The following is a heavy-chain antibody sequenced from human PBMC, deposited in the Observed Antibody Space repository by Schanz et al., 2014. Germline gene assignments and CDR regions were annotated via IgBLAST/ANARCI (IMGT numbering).Heavy chain of an antibody. D-gene: IGHD4-4*01. J-gene: IGHJ4*02. CDR2: LDPKSGQG. CDR3: ATSGDDTVTPPTY. V-gene: IGHV1-24*01. Sequence: QVHLVQSGAEVKKPGASLKVSCTVSGFSLTTLSVQWVRQTPGVGLEWMGSLDPKSGQGFYAQKLLGRLTLSEDTPTATAYMYLSGLKSDDTALYCCATSGDDTVTPPTYGGQGTLVTVSS. CDR1: GFSLTTLS.